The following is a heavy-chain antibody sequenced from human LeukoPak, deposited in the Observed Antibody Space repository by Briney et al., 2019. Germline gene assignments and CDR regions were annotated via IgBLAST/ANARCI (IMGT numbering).Heavy chain of an antibody. CDR3: ARDYDFWSGYGYGMDV. J-gene: IGHJ6*02. D-gene: IGHD3-3*01. CDR2: INHSGST. Sequence: SETLSLTCAVYGGSFSDYYWSWIRQPPGKGLEWLGEINHSGSTNYNPSLKSRVTISVDKSKNQFSQKLSSVTAADTAVYYCARDYDFWSGYGYGMDVWGQGTTVTVSS. V-gene: IGHV4-34*09. CDR1: GGSFSDYY.